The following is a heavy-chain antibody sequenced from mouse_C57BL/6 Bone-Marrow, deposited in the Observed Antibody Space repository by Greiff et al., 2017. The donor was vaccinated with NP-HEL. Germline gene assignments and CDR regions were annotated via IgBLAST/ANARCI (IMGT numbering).Heavy chain of an antibody. V-gene: IGHV5-12*01. CDR1: GFTFSDYY. D-gene: IGHD3-2*02. CDR3: ASISGYPLYYAMHY. CDR2: ISNGGGRT. J-gene: IGHJ4*01. Sequence: EVKLQESGGGLVQPGGSLKLSCAASGFTFSDYYMYWVRQTPEKRLEWVAYISNGGGRTYYPDTVKGRFTISIDNAKNTLYLQMSRLKSEDTAMYYCASISGYPLYYAMHYWGQGTSVTVSS.